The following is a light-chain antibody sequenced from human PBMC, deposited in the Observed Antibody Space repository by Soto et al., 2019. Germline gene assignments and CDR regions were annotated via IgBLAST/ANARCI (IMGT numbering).Light chain of an antibody. V-gene: IGKV1D-12*01. CDR1: QGISSW. CDR2: SAS. Sequence: DIQMTQSPSSVSASVGDRVTITCRASQGISSWLAWYQQKQGKAPKLLIYSASTSQRGVPSRFSGSGSGTDFTLTINSLEPEDVATYYCQQANSFPLTFGGGTKVEIE. CDR3: QQANSFPLT. J-gene: IGKJ4*01.